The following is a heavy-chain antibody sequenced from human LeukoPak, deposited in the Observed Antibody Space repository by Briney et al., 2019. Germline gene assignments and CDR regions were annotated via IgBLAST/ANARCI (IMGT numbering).Heavy chain of an antibody. J-gene: IGHJ6*03. V-gene: IGHV4-59*01. CDR1: GGSISSYY. D-gene: IGHD2-15*01. CDR2: IYYSGYT. CDR3: ARSVEGYCSGGSCYSYYYYMDV. Sequence: SETLSLTCTVSGGSISSYYWSWIRQPPGKGLKWIGNIYYSGYTTYSPSLRSRVTISVDTSKNQFSLKLSSVTAADTAVYYCARSVEGYCSGGSCYSYYYYMDVWGKGTTVTVSS.